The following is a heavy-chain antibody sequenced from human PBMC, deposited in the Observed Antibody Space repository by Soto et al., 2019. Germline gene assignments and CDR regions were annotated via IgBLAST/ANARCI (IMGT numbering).Heavy chain of an antibody. CDR3: ARVRLCSSSSCYVDIMDV. Sequence: EASVKVSCKVSGYTLTELSMHWVRQAPGKGLEWMGGFDPEDGETIYAQKFQGRVTMTEDTSTDTAYMELSSLRSEETAVYYCARVRLCSSSSCYVDIMDVWGQGTAVTVSS. J-gene: IGHJ6*02. D-gene: IGHD2-2*01. V-gene: IGHV1-24*01. CDR2: FDPEDGET. CDR1: GYTLTELS.